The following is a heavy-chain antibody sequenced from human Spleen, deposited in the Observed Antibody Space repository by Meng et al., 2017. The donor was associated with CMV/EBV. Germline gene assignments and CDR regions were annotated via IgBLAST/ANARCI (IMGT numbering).Heavy chain of an antibody. CDR3: ARGLYYDFWSGTHWFDP. V-gene: IGHV1-2*02. Sequence: ASVKVSCKASGYTFTGYYMHWVRQAPGQGLEWMGWINPNSGVTNYAQRFQGRVTMTRDTSISTAYMELSRLRSDDTAVYYCARGLYYDFWSGTHWFDPWGQGTLVTVSS. J-gene: IGHJ5*02. CDR1: GYTFTGYY. D-gene: IGHD3-3*01. CDR2: INPNSGVT.